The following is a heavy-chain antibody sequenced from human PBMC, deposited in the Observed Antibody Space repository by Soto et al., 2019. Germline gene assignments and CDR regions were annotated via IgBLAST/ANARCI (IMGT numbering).Heavy chain of an antibody. D-gene: IGHD1-26*01. V-gene: IGHV4-39*07. J-gene: IGHJ5*02. CDR3: ARTYSGSDGRFDP. CDR1: GGSISSSSYY. CDR2: IYYSGST. Sequence: SETLSLTCTVSGGSISSSSYYWGWIRQPPGKGLEWIGNIYYSGSTYYNPSLKSRVTISVDTSKNQFSLKLSSVTAADTAVYYCARTYSGSDGRFDPWGQGTLVTVSS.